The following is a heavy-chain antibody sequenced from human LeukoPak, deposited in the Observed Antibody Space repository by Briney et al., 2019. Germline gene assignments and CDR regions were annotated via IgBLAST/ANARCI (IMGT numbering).Heavy chain of an antibody. CDR3: ARHPGDY. CDR1: GGFISSYY. CDR2: IYYSGST. Sequence: PSETLSLTCTVSGGFISSYYWSWIRQPPGKGLEWIGYIYYSGSTNYNPSLKSRVTISVDTSKNQFSLKLSSVTAADTAVYYCARHPGDYWGQGTLVTVSS. D-gene: IGHD3-10*01. V-gene: IGHV4-59*08. J-gene: IGHJ4*02.